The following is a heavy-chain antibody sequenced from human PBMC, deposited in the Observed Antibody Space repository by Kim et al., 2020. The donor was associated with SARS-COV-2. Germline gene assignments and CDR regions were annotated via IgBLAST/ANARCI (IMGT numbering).Heavy chain of an antibody. J-gene: IGHJ6*02. CDR1: GFTFSSYA. Sequence: GGSLRLSCAASGFTFSSYAMSWVRQAPGKGLEWVSAISGSGGSTYYADSVKGRFTISRDNSKNTLYLQMNSLRAEDTAVYYCAKEGPAAVVFGYYYYGMDVWGQGTTVTVSS. CDR3: AKEGPAAVVFGYYYYGMDV. D-gene: IGHD2-2*01. V-gene: IGHV3-23*01. CDR2: ISGSGGST.